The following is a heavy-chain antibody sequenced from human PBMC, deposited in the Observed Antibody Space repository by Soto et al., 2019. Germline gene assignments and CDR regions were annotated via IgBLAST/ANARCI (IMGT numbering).Heavy chain of an antibody. CDR2: IKQDGSEK. D-gene: IGHD1-26*01. V-gene: IGHV3-7*01. CDR1: GFTFSSNW. Sequence: PGGSLRLSCGASGFTFSSNWMSWVRKGPGKGLEWVGNIKQDGSEKYYVDSVKGRFTISRDNAKNSLYLQMNSLRAEDTAVYYCAGCGSYYGLDYFPLDYWGQGTLVTVSS. J-gene: IGHJ4*02. CDR3: AGCGSYYGLDYFPLDY.